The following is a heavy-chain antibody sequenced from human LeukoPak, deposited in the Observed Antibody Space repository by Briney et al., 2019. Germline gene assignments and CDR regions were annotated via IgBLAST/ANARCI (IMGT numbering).Heavy chain of an antibody. Sequence: SVKVSCKASGGTFSSYAISWVRQAPGQGLEWMGGIIPIFGTANYAQKFQGRVTITADESTSTAYMELSSLRSEDTAVYYCASGKVDYDILTGSHGYGMDVWGKGTTVTVSS. D-gene: IGHD3-9*01. CDR2: IIPIFGTA. V-gene: IGHV1-69*13. CDR1: GGTFSSYA. CDR3: ASGKVDYDILTGSHGYGMDV. J-gene: IGHJ6*04.